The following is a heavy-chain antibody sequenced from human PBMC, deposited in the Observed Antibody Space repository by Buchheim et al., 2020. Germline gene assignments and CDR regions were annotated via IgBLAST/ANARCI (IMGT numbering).Heavy chain of an antibody. J-gene: IGHJ6*03. CDR1: GFTFSSYA. D-gene: IGHD3-3*01. V-gene: IGHV3-23*01. CDR3: VGAGYDFWSGYYPTQYYYYMDV. Sequence: EVQLLESGGGLVQPGGSLRLSCAASGFTFSSYAMSWVRRAPGKGLEWVSAISGSGGSTYYADSVKGRFTISRDNSKNTLYLQMNSLRAEDTAVYYCVGAGYDFWSGYYPTQYYYYMDVWGKGTT. CDR2: ISGSGGST.